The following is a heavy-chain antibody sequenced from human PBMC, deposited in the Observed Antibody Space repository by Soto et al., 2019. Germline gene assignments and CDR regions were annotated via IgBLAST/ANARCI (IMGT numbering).Heavy chain of an antibody. CDR3: AGSGYYHNSVLDV. CDR2: IYYSGST. Sequence: PSETLSLTCTVSGGSISSGGYYWSWIRQHPGKGLEWIGYIYYSGSTYYNPSLKSRVTISVDRSKNQFSLKLSSVTAADTAVYYCAGSGYYHNSVLDVWGQGTTVTVSS. J-gene: IGHJ6*02. CDR1: GGSISSGGYY. V-gene: IGHV4-31*03. D-gene: IGHD3-22*01.